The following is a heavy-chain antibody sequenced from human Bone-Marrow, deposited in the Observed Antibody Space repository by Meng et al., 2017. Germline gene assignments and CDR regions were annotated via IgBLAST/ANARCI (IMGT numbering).Heavy chain of an antibody. Sequence: GESLKTSCAASGFTFSSYWMTWVRQAPGKGLEWVSGISGSGDSTYYADSVKGRFTISRNNSKNTLYLQMNSLRAEDTALYYCAKDSGRYSSFDYWGQGILVTVSS. D-gene: IGHD1-26*01. CDR2: ISGSGDST. V-gene: IGHV3-23*01. CDR3: AKDSGRYSSFDY. CDR1: GFTFSSYW. J-gene: IGHJ4*02.